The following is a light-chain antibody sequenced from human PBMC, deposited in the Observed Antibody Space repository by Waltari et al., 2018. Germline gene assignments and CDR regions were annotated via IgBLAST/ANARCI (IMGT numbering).Light chain of an antibody. V-gene: IGLV2-8*01. J-gene: IGLJ2*01. CDR2: EVS. CDR1: STDVGVYNY. Sequence: QSALTQPPSASGSPGQSVTISCTGTSTDVGVYNYVSWYQQHPGKAPKLMVYEVSKRPSGVPARISGSKAGNTASLTVSGLQAEDEADYYCSSYAGSDNLIFGGGTKLPVL. CDR3: SSYAGSDNLI.